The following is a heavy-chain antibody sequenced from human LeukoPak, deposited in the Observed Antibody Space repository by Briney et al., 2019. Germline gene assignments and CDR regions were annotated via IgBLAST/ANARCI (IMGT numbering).Heavy chain of an antibody. CDR3: APYSGLKAFDI. CDR2: IYYSGST. Sequence: SETLSLTCTVSGGSISSSSYCWGWIRQPPGKGLEWIGSIYYSGSTYYNPSLKSRVTISVDTSKNQFSLKLSSVTAADTAVYYCAPYSGLKAFDIWGQGTMVTVSS. V-gene: IGHV4-39*07. D-gene: IGHD6-19*01. CDR1: GGSISSSSYC. J-gene: IGHJ3*02.